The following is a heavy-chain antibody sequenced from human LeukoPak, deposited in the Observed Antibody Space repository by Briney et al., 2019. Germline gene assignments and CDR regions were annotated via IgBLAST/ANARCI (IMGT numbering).Heavy chain of an antibody. Sequence: ASVKVSCKAPGYTFTNYGISWVRQAPGQGLEWMGWISAYNGNTNYAQKLQGRVTMTTDTSTSTAYMELRSLGSDDTAVYFCARAHRQQPTPDYWGQGTLVTVSS. CDR2: ISAYNGNT. CDR3: ARAHRQQPTPDY. CDR1: GYTFTNYG. D-gene: IGHD6-13*01. J-gene: IGHJ4*02. V-gene: IGHV1-18*01.